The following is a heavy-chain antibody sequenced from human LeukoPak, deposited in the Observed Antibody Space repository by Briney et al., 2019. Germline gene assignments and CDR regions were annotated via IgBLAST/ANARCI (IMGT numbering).Heavy chain of an antibody. V-gene: IGHV3-53*01. D-gene: IGHD6-13*01. J-gene: IGHJ5*02. CDR3: AKDELASSWYWFDP. CDR2: IYSGDST. CDR1: GFTVSSNY. Sequence: GGSLRLSCAASGFTVSSNYMSWVRQAPGKGLECVSIIYSGDSTFYADSVKGRFTISRDNSKNTLYLQMNSLRAEDTAVYYCAKDELASSWYWFDPWGQGTLVTVSS.